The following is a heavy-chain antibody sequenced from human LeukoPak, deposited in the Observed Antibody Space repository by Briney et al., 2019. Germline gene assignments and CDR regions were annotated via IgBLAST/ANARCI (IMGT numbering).Heavy chain of an antibody. J-gene: IGHJ1*01. CDR3: ARGALSQYCSGGSCQSRAYFQH. CDR2: IYHSGSP. V-gene: IGHV4-30-2*01. Sequence: TSETLSLTCAVSGGSISSGGYSGSWIRQPPGKGLEWIGYIYHSGSPYYNPSLKSRVTISVDRPKNQFSLKLSSVTAADTAVYYCARGALSQYCSGGSCQSRAYFQHWGQGTLVTVSS. CDR1: GGSISSGGYS. D-gene: IGHD2-15*01.